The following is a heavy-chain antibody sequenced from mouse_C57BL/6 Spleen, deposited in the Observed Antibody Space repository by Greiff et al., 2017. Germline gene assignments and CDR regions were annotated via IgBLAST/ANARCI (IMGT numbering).Heavy chain of an antibody. D-gene: IGHD2-3*01. V-gene: IGHV1-50*01. CDR1: GYTFTSYW. CDR3: ARGDGYYGYFDY. CDR2: IDPSDSYT. Sequence: QVQLQQPGAELVKPGASVKLSCKASGYTFTSYWMQWVKQRPGQGLEWIGEIDPSDSYTNYNQKFKGKATLTVDTSSSTAYMQLSILTSEDSAVYYCARGDGYYGYFDYWGQGTTLTVSS. J-gene: IGHJ2*01.